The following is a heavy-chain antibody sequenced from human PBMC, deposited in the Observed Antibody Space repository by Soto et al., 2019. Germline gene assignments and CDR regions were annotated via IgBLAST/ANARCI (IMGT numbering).Heavy chain of an antibody. CDR3: ARDRFDVGATNWFDP. CDR2: INPNGSST. CDR1: GYTFTSHY. Sequence: ASVKVSCKASGYTFTSHYMYWVRQAPGQGLEWMGIINPNGSSTTYAQKFQGRVTMTRDTSTSTVYMELSSLRSDDTAVYYCARDRFDVGATNWFDPWGQGTLVTVSS. D-gene: IGHD1-26*01. V-gene: IGHV1-46*01. J-gene: IGHJ5*02.